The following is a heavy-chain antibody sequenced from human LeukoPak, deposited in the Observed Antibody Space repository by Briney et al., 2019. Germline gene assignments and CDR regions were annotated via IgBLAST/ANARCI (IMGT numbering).Heavy chain of an antibody. CDR3: ARRRSGSSGPPSDH. J-gene: IGHJ4*02. CDR1: GYTFTSYD. D-gene: IGHD6-6*01. CDR2: MNPNSGNT. V-gene: IGHV1-8*01. Sequence: ASVKVSCKASGYTFTSYDINWVRQATGQGLEWMGWMNPNSGNTGYAQKFQGRVNMTRNTSISTAYMELSSLESEDTAVYYCARRRSGSSGPPSDHWGQGTPVTVSS.